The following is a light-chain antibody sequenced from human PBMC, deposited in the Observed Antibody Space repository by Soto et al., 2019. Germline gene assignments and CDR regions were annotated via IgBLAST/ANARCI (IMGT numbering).Light chain of an antibody. CDR1: QDISNS. CDR2: ATS. V-gene: IGKV1-27*01. Sequence: DIQMTQPPSSLSASVGDRVTITCRASQDISNSLAWYQQKPGKVPKVLIYATSILQSGVPARFSGSGSGTDFTLTISSLQPEDVATYYCQTYNNAPLTFGGGTKVEI. J-gene: IGKJ4*01. CDR3: QTYNNAPLT.